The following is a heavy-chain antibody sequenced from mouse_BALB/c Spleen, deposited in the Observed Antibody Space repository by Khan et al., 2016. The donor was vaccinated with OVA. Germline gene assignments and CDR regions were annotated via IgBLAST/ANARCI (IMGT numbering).Heavy chain of an antibody. CDR1: GYSITSGYG. CDR2: ISYSGST. V-gene: IGHV3-2*02. D-gene: IGHD1-2*01. J-gene: IGHJ2*01. Sequence: EVQLQESGPGLVKPSQSLSLTCTVTGYSITSGYGWNWIRQFPGNKLEWMGYISYSGSTNYNPSLKSRISITRDTSKNQFFLQLNSASTDDTSTDSCARTARIKYWGQGTTLTVSS. CDR3: ARTARIKY.